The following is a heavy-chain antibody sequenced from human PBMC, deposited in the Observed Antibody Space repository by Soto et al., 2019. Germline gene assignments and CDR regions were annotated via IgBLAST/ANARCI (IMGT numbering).Heavy chain of an antibody. CDR2: INHSGST. J-gene: IGHJ5*02. D-gene: IGHD6-13*01. CDR3: ARRRYSSWTSSGAWFDP. CDR1: GGSFSGYY. Sequence: SETLSLTCAVYGGSFSGYYWSWIRQPPWKGLEWIGEINHSGSTNYNPSLKSRVTISVDTSKNQFSLKLSSVTAADTAVYYCARRRYSSWTSSGAWFDPWGQGTLVTVSS. V-gene: IGHV4-34*01.